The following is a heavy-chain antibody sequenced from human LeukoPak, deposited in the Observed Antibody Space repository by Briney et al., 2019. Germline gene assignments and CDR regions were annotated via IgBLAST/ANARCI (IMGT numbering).Heavy chain of an antibody. CDR2: INHSGST. Sequence: SETLSLTCAVYGGSFSGYYWSWIRQPPGKGLEWIGEINHSGSTTYYPSLKSRVTISVDTSKNQSSLKPSSVTAADTAVYYCARGLRYSSSWGPPTRYYFDYWGQGTLVIVSS. V-gene: IGHV4-34*01. CDR1: GGSFSGYY. D-gene: IGHD6-6*01. CDR3: ARGLRYSSSWGPPTRYYFDY. J-gene: IGHJ4*02.